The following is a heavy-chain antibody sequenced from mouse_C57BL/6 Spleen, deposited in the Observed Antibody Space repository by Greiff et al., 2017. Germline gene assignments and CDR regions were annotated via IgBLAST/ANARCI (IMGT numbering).Heavy chain of an antibody. CDR2: INPSNGGT. J-gene: IGHJ3*01. V-gene: IGHV1-53*01. Sequence: QVHVKQPGTELVKPGASVKLSCKASGYTFTSYWMHWVKQRPGQGLEWIGNINPSNGGTNYNEKFKSKATLTVDKSSSTAYMLLSSLTSEDSAVYYCASGTAQAAWFAYWGQGTLVTVSA. CDR3: ASGTAQAAWFAY. CDR1: GYTFTSYW. D-gene: IGHD3-2*02.